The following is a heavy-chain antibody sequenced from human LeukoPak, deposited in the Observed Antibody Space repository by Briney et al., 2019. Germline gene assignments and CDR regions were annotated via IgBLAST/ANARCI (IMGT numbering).Heavy chain of an antibody. D-gene: IGHD4-17*01. CDR1: GGSISSGDYY. Sequence: SQTLSLTCTVSGGSISSGDYYWSWIRQPPGKGLEWNGSIYHSGSTYYNPSLKSRVTISVDTSKNQFSLKLSSVTAADTAVYYCARGASDYGANWFDPWGQGTLVTVSS. J-gene: IGHJ5*02. CDR3: ARGASDYGANWFDP. V-gene: IGHV4-30-4*01. CDR2: IYHSGST.